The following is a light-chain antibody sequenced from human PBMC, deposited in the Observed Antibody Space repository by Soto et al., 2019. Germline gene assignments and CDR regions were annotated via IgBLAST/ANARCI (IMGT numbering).Light chain of an antibody. Sequence: EIVLAQSPATLPLCPGGRAALSCRGSQSVSTFLAWHQLKPGQAPRLLIYDASNRASGIPARFSGSGSGTYFTLTISSLEPEDFALYYCQQRSSWPRTFGQGTKVDI. CDR1: QSVSTF. J-gene: IGKJ1*01. CDR3: QQRSSWPRT. CDR2: DAS. V-gene: IGKV3-11*01.